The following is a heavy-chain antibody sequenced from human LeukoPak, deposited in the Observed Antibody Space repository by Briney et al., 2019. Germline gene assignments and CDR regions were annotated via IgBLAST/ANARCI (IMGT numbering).Heavy chain of an antibody. CDR1: GYTFTTYY. D-gene: IGHD6-6*01. CDR3: ARQSIATHTHLEDRLFDY. J-gene: IGHJ4*02. CDR2: INPSSGCT. V-gene: IGHV1-46*01. Sequence: ASVKVSCKASGYTFTTYYMHCVRQAPGQGLEWMGMINPSSGCTNYAQRFQGRVTMTRDTSASTVYMELSSLRSEDTAVYYCARQSIATHTHLEDRLFDYWGQGTLVTVSS.